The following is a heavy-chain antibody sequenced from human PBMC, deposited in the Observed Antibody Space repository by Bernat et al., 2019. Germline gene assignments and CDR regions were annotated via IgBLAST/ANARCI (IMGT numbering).Heavy chain of an antibody. CDR1: GYTFCDYY. Sequence: VQLVESGGGLVKPGGSLRLSCAASGYTFCDYYMSWIRQAPGKGLEWVSYISGGSHYTNYADSVKGRFTISRDNAKNSLYLQMTSLRAEDTAVYYCARGGSSSWFDPWGLGTLVTVSS. CDR3: ARGGSSSWFDP. D-gene: IGHD6-13*01. J-gene: IGHJ5*02. CDR2: ISGGSHYT. V-gene: IGHV3-11*05.